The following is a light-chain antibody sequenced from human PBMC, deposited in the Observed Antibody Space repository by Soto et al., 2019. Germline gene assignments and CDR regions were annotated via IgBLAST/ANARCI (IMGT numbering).Light chain of an antibody. Sequence: DIQMTQSPSSLSASVGDSVTITCRASQDISNNLGWFQQKPGKAPKRLIYAASSLQSGVPSRFSGSGSGTDFTLTISSLEPEDFAIYYCQQRNTWPITFGQGTRLEIK. CDR2: AAS. CDR1: QDISNN. J-gene: IGKJ5*01. V-gene: IGKV1-17*01. CDR3: QQRNTWPIT.